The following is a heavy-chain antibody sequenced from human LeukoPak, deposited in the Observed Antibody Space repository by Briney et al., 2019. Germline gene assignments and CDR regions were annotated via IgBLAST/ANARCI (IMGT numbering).Heavy chain of an antibody. V-gene: IGHV3-33*01. CDR3: VRAYYDSGGYYYDY. Sequence: GGSLRLSCAASGFTFSSYGMHWVRQAPGKGLEWVAVIWYDGSNKYYADSVKGRFTISRDNSKNTLYLQMNSLRAEDTAVYYCVRAYYDSGGYYYDYWGQGTLVTVSS. J-gene: IGHJ4*02. D-gene: IGHD3-22*01. CDR2: IWYDGSNK. CDR1: GFTFSSYG.